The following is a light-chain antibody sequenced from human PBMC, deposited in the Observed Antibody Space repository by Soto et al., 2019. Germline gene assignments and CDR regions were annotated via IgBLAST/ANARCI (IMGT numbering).Light chain of an antibody. Sequence: VLTQSPGTLSLSPGEISSLACRASQSVSNNYLAWYQQKPGQAPRLLIYGASNRATGIPDRFSGSGSGTDFTLTISRLEPEDFAVYYCPQYGSSGTFGQGTKV. V-gene: IGKV3-20*01. CDR2: GAS. CDR3: PQYGSSGT. J-gene: IGKJ1*01. CDR1: QSVSNNY.